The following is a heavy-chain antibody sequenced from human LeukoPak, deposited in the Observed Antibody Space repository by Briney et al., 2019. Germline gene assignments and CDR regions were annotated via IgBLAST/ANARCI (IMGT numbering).Heavy chain of an antibody. D-gene: IGHD1-26*01. CDR3: AKVTQGYSGSLPLDY. V-gene: IGHV3-23*01. J-gene: IGHJ4*02. Sequence: PGGSLRLSCAASGFTFSSYAMSGVGQAPGKGLEWVAAISGSGGSKYSAAPGKGRFPTSRDNSKTHLYLKMTSRRAKDTAGYSCAKVTQGYSGSLPLDYWGQGTLVTVSS. CDR1: GFTFSSYA. CDR2: ISGSGGSK.